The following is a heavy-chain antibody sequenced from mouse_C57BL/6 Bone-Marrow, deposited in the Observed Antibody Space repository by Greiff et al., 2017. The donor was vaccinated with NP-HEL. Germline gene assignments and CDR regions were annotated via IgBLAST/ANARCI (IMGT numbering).Heavy chain of an antibody. Sequence: EVQGVESGEGLVKPGGSLKLSCAASGFTFSSYAMSWVRQTPEKRLEWVAYISSGGDYIYYADTVKGRFTISRDNARNTLYLQMSSLKSEDTAMYYCTRGDAYYSNFLAWFAYWGQGTLVTVSA. CDR2: ISSGGDYI. V-gene: IGHV5-9-1*02. D-gene: IGHD2-5*01. CDR3: TRGDAYYSNFLAWFAY. CDR1: GFTFSSYA. J-gene: IGHJ3*01.